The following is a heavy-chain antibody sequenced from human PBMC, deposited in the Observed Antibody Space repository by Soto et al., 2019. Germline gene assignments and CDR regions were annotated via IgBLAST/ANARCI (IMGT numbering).Heavy chain of an antibody. Sequence: GASVQVSCKASGYTFTTHNINWVRQATGQGLEWMGWMNPNSGTTGYAQKFQDRITLTRDTPKTTAYMELSSLTSDDTAVYFCVRYGVAAAYWGQGTQVTVSS. CDR3: VRYGVAAAY. V-gene: IGHV1-8*02. J-gene: IGHJ4*01. CDR1: GYTFTTHN. CDR2: MNPNSGTT. D-gene: IGHD2-8*01.